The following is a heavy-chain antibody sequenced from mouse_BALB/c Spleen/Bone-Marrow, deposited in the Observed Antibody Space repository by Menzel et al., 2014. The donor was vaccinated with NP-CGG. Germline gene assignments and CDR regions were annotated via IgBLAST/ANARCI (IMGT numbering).Heavy chain of an antibody. Sequence: EVKLVESGPDLVKPGASAKISCKASGYSFSGYYMHWVKQSHGKSLEWIGRVHPNNGGTSYNQKFKGKAILNVDMSSSTAYMEVRSLTSEDSAVYYCARYGSYVGGTMDYWGQGTSVTVSS. CDR2: VHPNNGGT. CDR3: ARYGSYVGGTMDY. V-gene: IGHV1-26*01. CDR1: GYSFSGYY. D-gene: IGHD1-1*02. J-gene: IGHJ4*01.